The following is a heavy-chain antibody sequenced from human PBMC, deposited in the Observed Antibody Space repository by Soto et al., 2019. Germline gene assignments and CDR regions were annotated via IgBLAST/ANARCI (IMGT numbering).Heavy chain of an antibody. Sequence: QVQLVQSGAEVKKPGASVKVSCKASGYTFTSYDINWVRQATGQGPEWMGWMNPNSGNTGYAQKFQGSVTMARNTSLSTAYMALSRLRCEDTAVYYCARSTNDYGDRHWGQGTLVTVSS. CDR3: ARSTNDYGDRH. J-gene: IGHJ4*02. D-gene: IGHD4-17*01. V-gene: IGHV1-8*01. CDR2: MNPNSGNT. CDR1: GYTFTSYD.